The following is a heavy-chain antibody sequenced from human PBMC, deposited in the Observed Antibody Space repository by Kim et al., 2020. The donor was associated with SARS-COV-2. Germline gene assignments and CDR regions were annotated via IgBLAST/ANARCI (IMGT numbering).Heavy chain of an antibody. Sequence: GGSLRLSCAASGFTFSSYAMSWVRQAPGKGLEWVSVIYSGGSSTYYADSVKGRFTISRDNSKNTLYLQMNSLRAEDTAVYYCARCSSWYYFDYWGQGTLVTVSS. CDR1: GFTFSSYA. CDR3: ARCSSWYYFDY. D-gene: IGHD6-13*01. V-gene: IGHV3-23*03. J-gene: IGHJ4*02. CDR2: IYSGGSST.